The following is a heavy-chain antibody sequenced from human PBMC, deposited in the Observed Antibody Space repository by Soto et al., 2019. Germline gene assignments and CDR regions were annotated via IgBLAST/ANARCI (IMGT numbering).Heavy chain of an antibody. CDR2: ISTSSPYI. Sequence: GSLRLSCAASGFTFSSYTMNWVRQAPGKGLEWVSSISTSSPYIYYADSVKGRFTISRDNAKNSLYLQMNSLRAEDTAVYYCAREGRYDFWSAPGGMDVWGQGTTVTVSS. J-gene: IGHJ6*02. CDR3: AREGRYDFWSAPGGMDV. D-gene: IGHD3-3*01. CDR1: GFTFSSYT. V-gene: IGHV3-21*01.